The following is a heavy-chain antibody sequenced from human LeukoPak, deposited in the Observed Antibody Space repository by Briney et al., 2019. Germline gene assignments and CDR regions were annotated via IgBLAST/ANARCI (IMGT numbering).Heavy chain of an antibody. Sequence: PGGSLRLSCAASGFTFSSYSMNWVRQAPGKGLEWVASISTGSSYKYYADLVMGRFTISRDNAENSLYLQMNSLRAEDTAVYFCARDKGGYNYEYYFDSWGQVAMVTVSS. J-gene: IGHJ4*02. CDR2: ISTGSSYK. V-gene: IGHV3-21*01. D-gene: IGHD5-18*01. CDR3: ARDKGGYNYEYYFDS. CDR1: GFTFSSYS.